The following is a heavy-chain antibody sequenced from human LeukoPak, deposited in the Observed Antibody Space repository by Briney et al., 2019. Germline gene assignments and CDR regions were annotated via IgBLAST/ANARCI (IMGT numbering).Heavy chain of an antibody. Sequence: SVKGSCKASGGTFSSYAISWVRQAPGQGLEWMGGIIPIFGTANYAQKFQGRVTITADESTSTAYMELRSLRSDDTAVYYCARDFMIVVAVDAFDIWGQGTMVTVSS. CDR3: ARDFMIVVAVDAFDI. J-gene: IGHJ3*02. D-gene: IGHD3-22*01. CDR1: GGTFSSYA. CDR2: IIPIFGTA. V-gene: IGHV1-69*01.